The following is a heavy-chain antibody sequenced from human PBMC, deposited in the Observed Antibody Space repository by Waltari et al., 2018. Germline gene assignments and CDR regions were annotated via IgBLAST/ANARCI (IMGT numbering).Heavy chain of an antibody. CDR3: ARLSYFDSSGYPHPTYYYYYMDV. J-gene: IGHJ6*03. D-gene: IGHD3-22*01. Sequence: EVQLVESGGGLVKPGGSLRLSCAASGFTFSSYSMNWVRQAPGKGLEWVSSISSSRSYIYYADSVKGRFTISKDNAKNSLFLQMNSLRAEDTAVYYCARLSYFDSSGYPHPTYYYYYMDVWGKGTTVTVSS. V-gene: IGHV3-21*01. CDR2: ISSSRSYI. CDR1: GFTFSSYS.